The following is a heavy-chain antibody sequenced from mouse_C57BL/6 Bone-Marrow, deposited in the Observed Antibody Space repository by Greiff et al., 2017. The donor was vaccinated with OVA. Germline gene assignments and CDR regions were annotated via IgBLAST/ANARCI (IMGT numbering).Heavy chain of an antibody. D-gene: IGHD2-5*01. CDR2: IWGGGST. CDR1: GFSLTSYG. V-gene: IGHV2-9*01. Sequence: VHLVESGPGLVAPSQSLSITCTVSGFSLTSYGVDWVRQPPGKGLEWLGVIWGGGSTNYNSALLSRLSISTDNSMCQVFLTMNSLQTDDTAMYYCAKRCSNYEDYAMDYWGQGTSVPVSS. J-gene: IGHJ4*01. CDR3: AKRCSNYEDYAMDY.